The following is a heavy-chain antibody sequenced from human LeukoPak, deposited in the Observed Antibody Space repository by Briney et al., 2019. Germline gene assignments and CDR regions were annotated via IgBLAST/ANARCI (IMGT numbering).Heavy chain of an antibody. CDR1: GFTFEDYA. J-gene: IGHJ4*02. D-gene: IGHD3-22*01. CDR2: ITWNSGST. V-gene: IGHV3-9*01. CDR3: AREGRRYYYDSTYFDY. Sequence: PGGSLRLSCVAFGFTFEDYAIHWVRHAPGKGLEWVSGITWNSGSTGYADSVKGRFTISRDNAKNSLYLQMNSLRAEDTAVYYCAREGRRYYYDSTYFDYWGQGTLVTVSS.